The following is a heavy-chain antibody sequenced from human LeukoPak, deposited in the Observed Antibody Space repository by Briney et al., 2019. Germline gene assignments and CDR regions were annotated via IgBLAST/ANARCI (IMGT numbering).Heavy chain of an antibody. Sequence: QPGGSLRLSCAASGFTFDDYAMHWVRQAPGKGLEWVSLISWDGGSTYYADSVKGRFTISRDNSKNSLYLQMNSLRAEDTALYYCAKASPKGYNWNDVLDYWGQGTLVTVSS. D-gene: IGHD1-1*01. V-gene: IGHV3-43D*03. J-gene: IGHJ4*02. CDR1: GFTFDDYA. CDR3: AKASPKGYNWNDVLDY. CDR2: ISWDGGST.